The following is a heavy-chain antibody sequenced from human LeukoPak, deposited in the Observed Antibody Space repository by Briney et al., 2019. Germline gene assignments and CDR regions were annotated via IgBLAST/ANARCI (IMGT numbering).Heavy chain of an antibody. CDR3: ARDKRFGELLIPTFDY. CDR2: INPNSGGT. V-gene: IGHV1-2*02. Sequence: ASVKVSCKASGYTFTGYHMHWVRQAPGQGLEWMGWINPNSGGTNYAQKFQGRVTMTRDTSISTAYMELSRLRSDDTAVYYCARDKRFGELLIPTFDYWGQGTLVTVSS. D-gene: IGHD3-10*01. CDR1: GYTFTGYH. J-gene: IGHJ4*02.